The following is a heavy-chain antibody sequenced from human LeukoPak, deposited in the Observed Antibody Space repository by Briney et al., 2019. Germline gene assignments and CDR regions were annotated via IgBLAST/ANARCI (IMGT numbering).Heavy chain of an antibody. CDR1: GFTFSTYA. V-gene: IGHV3-23*01. Sequence: GGSLRLSCTASGFTFSTYAMSWVRQAPGKGLEWVSGISSSGGTTYYADSVKGRFSISRDNSKNTLYLQMNSLRAEDTAIFYCAKGRYGSSSRPLFDYWGQGTLVTVSS. CDR3: AKGRYGSSSRPLFDY. D-gene: IGHD6-6*01. CDR2: ISSSGGTT. J-gene: IGHJ4*02.